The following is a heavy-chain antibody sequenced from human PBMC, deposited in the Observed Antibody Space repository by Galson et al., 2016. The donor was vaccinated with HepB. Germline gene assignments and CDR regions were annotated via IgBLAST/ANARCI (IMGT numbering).Heavy chain of an antibody. CDR1: GFNFRHFA. CDR3: AKDHPSSGWPTFDH. Sequence: SLRLSCAASGFNFRHFAMSWVRPAAGKGLEWVASVNNGGNPYYADSVKGRFIVSRDNSQNTLDLQSNSLRAEDTAVYYCAKDHPSSGWPTFDHWGPGTLVTVSS. CDR2: VNNGGNP. V-gene: IGHV3-23*01. J-gene: IGHJ4*02. D-gene: IGHD6-19*01.